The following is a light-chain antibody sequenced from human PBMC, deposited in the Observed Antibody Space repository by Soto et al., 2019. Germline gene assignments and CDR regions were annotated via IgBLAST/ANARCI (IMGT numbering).Light chain of an antibody. CDR2: DAS. CDR3: QQSSNWPPT. CDR1: QSVSSY. J-gene: IGKJ2*01. Sequence: EIVLTQSPATLSLSPGERATLSCRASQSVSSYLAWYQQKPVQAPRLLIYDASNSATGSPSRFSGSGSGTDLTLTISSLEPEDSDVSYCQQSSNWPPTFGQGTKMEIK. V-gene: IGKV3-11*01.